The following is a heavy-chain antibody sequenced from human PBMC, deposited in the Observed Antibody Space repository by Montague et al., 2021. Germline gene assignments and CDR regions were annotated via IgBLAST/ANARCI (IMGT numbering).Heavy chain of an antibody. D-gene: IGHD3-10*01. CDR3: ARAEDYYGSGSYLGFDY. Sequence: TLSLTCTVSGGSISSGGYYWSWIRQLPGKGLEWIGYIFYSGNTYYNPSLKSRVTISVDTSKNQFSLKLSSVTAADTAVYYCARAEDYYGSGSYLGFDYWGQGTVVTVSS. J-gene: IGHJ4*02. V-gene: IGHV4-31*03. CDR1: GGSISSGGYY. CDR2: IFYSGNT.